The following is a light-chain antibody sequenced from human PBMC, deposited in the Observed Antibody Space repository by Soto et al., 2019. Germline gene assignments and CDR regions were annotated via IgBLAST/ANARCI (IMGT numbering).Light chain of an antibody. CDR3: QQYNSWPPLT. J-gene: IGKJ4*01. Sequence: EIVMTQSPATLSVSPGDRATLSCRASQSVSSNLAWYQQKPGQAPRLLIYGASTRATGIPARFSGSGAGTEVTLTISSLQSEDVAVYYCQQYNSWPPLTFGGGTKVEIK. CDR2: GAS. CDR1: QSVSSN. V-gene: IGKV3D-15*01.